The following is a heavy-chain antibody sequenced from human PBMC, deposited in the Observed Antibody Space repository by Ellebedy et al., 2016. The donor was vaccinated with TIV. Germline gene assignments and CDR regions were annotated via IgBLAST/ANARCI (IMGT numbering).Heavy chain of an antibody. J-gene: IGHJ5*02. CDR2: LNQDGSDK. CDR1: GFTFSNFW. CDR3: ARGSGRECFDP. V-gene: IGHV3-7*04. Sequence: GESLKISCAASGFTFSNFWMSWVRQAPGKGLEWVANLNQDGSDKYCVDSVKGRFIISRDNAKNSLYLQMDSLRAEDTAVYYCARGSGRECFDPWGQGTLVTVSS. D-gene: IGHD3-10*01.